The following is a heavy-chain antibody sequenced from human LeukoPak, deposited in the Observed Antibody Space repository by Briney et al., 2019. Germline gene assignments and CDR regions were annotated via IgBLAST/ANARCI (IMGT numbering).Heavy chain of an antibody. Sequence: PSETLSLTCTVSGGSISGYHWSWIRQPPGKGLEWIAYIYYTGSTNYNPSLKSRLTISVDTSKNQFSLKLSSVTAADTAVYYCARRSVRGGDLDYWGQGILVTVSA. CDR1: GGSISGYH. CDR2: IYYTGST. CDR3: ARRSVRGGDLDY. J-gene: IGHJ4*02. V-gene: IGHV4-59*08. D-gene: IGHD2-21*02.